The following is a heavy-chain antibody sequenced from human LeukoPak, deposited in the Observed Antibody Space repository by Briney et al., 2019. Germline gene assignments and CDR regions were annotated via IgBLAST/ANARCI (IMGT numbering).Heavy chain of an antibody. CDR1: GFTFSSYG. D-gene: IGHD3-3*01. CDR2: IRYDGSNK. J-gene: IGHJ4*02. V-gene: IGHV3-30*02. Sequence: PGGSLRLSCAASGFTFSSYGMHWVRQAPGKGLEWVAFIRYDGSNKYYADSVKGRFTISRDNSKNTLYLQMNSLRAEDTAVYYCAKDPLLEWFPTYYFDYWGQGTLVTVSS. CDR3: AKDPLLEWFPTYYFDY.